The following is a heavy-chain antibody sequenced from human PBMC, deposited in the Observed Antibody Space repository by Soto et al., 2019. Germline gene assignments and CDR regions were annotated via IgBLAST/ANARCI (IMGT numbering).Heavy chain of an antibody. CDR1: GGSISSSTYY. D-gene: IGHD1-26*01. V-gene: IGHV4-39*01. CDR2: LYYSGSA. Sequence: PSETLSLTCTVSGGSISSSTYYWAWIRQPPGKGLEWIGSLYYSGSAYYNPSLRSRVTISVDTSKNQFSLKLTSVTAADTAVYYCARQYSGSYLFDSWGQGSLDTVSS. J-gene: IGHJ4*02. CDR3: ARQYSGSYLFDS.